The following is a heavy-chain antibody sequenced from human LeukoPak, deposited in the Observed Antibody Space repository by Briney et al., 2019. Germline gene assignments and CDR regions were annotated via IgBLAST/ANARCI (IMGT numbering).Heavy chain of an antibody. Sequence: SETLSLTCTVSGGSISSSSYYWGWIRQPPGKGLEWIGSIYYSGSTYYNPSLKSRVTISVDTSKNQFSLKLSSVTAADTAVYYCARGRGGSYFEPFDYWGQGTLVTVSS. CDR3: ARGRGGSYFEPFDY. D-gene: IGHD1-26*01. CDR1: GGSISSSSYY. CDR2: IYYSGST. J-gene: IGHJ4*02. V-gene: IGHV4-39*07.